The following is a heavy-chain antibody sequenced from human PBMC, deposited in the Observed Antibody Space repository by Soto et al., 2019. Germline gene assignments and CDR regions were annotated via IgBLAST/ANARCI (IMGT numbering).Heavy chain of an antibody. CDR3: ARDEIGDPGVY. Sequence: QVQLVQSGAEVKKPGASVKVSCKASGYTFTSYGISWVRQAPGQGLEWMGWISAYNGNTNYAQRLQGRVTMTTDTRPSTAYMELRGLRSDSTAVYYCARDEIGDPGVYWGQGTLVTVSS. D-gene: IGHD4-17*01. CDR2: ISAYNGNT. CDR1: GYTFTSYG. J-gene: IGHJ4*02. V-gene: IGHV1-18*01.